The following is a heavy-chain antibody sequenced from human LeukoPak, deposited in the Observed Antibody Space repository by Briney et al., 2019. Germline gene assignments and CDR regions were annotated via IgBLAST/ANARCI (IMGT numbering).Heavy chain of an antibody. Sequence: SQTLSLTCTVSGNSISSGDNYWSWIRQPAGKGLEWIGSIYHSGSTYYNPSLKSRVTISVDTSKNQFSLKLSSVTAADTAVYYCARLMITFGGVIDHWGQGTLVTVSS. J-gene: IGHJ5*02. D-gene: IGHD3-16*01. CDR2: IYHSGST. CDR1: GNSISSGDNY. CDR3: ARLMITFGGVIDH. V-gene: IGHV4-61*02.